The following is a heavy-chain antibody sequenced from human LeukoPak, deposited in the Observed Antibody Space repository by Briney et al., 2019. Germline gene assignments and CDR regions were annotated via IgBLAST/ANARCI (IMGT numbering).Heavy chain of an antibody. J-gene: IGHJ5*02. D-gene: IGHD3-10*01. V-gene: IGHV4-59*01. CDR2: IYYSGST. CDR3: AREKYYYGSGSYGLSWFDP. Sequence: SETLSLTCTVSGGSISSYYWSWIRQPPGKGLEGIGYIYYSGSTNYNPSLKSRVTISVDTSKNQFSLKLSSVTAADTAVYYCAREKYYYGSGSYGLSWFDPWGQGTLVTVSS. CDR1: GGSISSYY.